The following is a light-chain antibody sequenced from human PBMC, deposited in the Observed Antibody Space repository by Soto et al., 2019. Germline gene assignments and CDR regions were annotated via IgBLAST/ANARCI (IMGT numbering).Light chain of an antibody. J-gene: IGKJ4*01. CDR1: QSVSRY. V-gene: IGKV3-15*01. CDR3: HQYYKWPLT. CDR2: DAS. Sequence: EIVLTQSPGTLSLSPGERATLSCRASQSVSRYLAWYQQKPGQAPRLLIYDASTRATDIPARFSGSGSGTDFTLTISSLLSEDFAVYYCHQYYKWPLTFGGGTKVDIK.